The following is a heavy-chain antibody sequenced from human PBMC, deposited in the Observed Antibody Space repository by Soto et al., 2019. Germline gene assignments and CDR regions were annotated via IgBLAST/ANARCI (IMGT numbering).Heavy chain of an antibody. V-gene: IGHV1-18*01. CDR2: ISAYNGNT. J-gene: IGHJ4*02. CDR3: ARDRYYYDSSGYYPGY. CDR1: GYTFTSYG. D-gene: IGHD3-22*01. Sequence: ASVKVSCKASGYTFTSYGISWVRQAPGQRLEWMGWISAYNGNTNYAQKLQGRVTMTTDTSTSTAYMELRSLRSDDTAVYYCARDRYYYDSSGYYPGYWGQGTLVTVSS.